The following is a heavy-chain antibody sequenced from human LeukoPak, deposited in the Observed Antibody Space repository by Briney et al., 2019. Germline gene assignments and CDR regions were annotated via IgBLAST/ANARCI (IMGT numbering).Heavy chain of an antibody. V-gene: IGHV3-21*01. Sequence: GGSLRLSCAASGFTFNTYSMNWVRQAPGKGLEWVSSISSSSNYIYYTDSVKGRFTISRDNAKNTLYLQMNSLRAEDTGVYYCAKDHYWSIDYWGRGTLVTVSS. D-gene: IGHD3-3*01. CDR3: AKDHYWSIDY. CDR1: GFTFNTYS. CDR2: ISSSSNYI. J-gene: IGHJ4*02.